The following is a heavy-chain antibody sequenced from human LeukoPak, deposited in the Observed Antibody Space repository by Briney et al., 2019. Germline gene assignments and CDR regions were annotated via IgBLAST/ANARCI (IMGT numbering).Heavy chain of an antibody. J-gene: IGHJ4*02. Sequence: PGGSLRLSCAASGFTFSSYAMSWVRQAPRKGLEWVSAISGSGGSTYYADSVKGRFTISRDNSKNTLYLQMNSLRAEDTAVYYCGLFDVDIVALGGGQGTLVTVSS. CDR1: GFTFSSYA. CDR2: ISGSGGST. V-gene: IGHV3-23*01. CDR3: GLFDVDIVALG. D-gene: IGHD5-12*01.